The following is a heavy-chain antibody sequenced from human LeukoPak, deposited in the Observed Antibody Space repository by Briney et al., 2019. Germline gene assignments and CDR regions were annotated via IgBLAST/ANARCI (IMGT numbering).Heavy chain of an antibody. J-gene: IGHJ4*02. CDR1: GFTFSSYG. CDR2: IRYDGSNK. D-gene: IGHD2-2*01. V-gene: IGHV3-30*02. CDR3: AKDLGYCSSTSCYGYFDY. Sequence: PGGSLRLSCAASGFTFSSYGMHWVRPAPGKGLEWVAFIRYDGSNKYYADSVKGRFTISRDNSKNTLYLQMNSLRAEDTAVYYCAKDLGYCSSTSCYGYFDYWGQGTLVTVSS.